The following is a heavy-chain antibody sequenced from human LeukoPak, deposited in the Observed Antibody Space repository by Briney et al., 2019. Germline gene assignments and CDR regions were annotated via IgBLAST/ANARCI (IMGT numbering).Heavy chain of an antibody. V-gene: IGHV1-24*01. CDR3: ARDGVNWANDAFDI. CDR1: GYTLTELS. CDR2: FDPEDGET. D-gene: IGHD7-27*01. J-gene: IGHJ3*02. Sequence: ASVKVSCKVSGYTLTELSMHWARQAPGKGLEWMGGFDPEDGETIYAQKFQGRVTMTEDTSTDTAYMELSSLRSDDTAVYYCARDGVNWANDAFDIWGQGTMVTVSS.